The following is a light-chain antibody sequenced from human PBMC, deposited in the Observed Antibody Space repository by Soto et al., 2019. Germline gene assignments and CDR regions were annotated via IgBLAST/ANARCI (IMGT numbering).Light chain of an antibody. V-gene: IGKV3-20*01. Sequence: EIVLTQSPGTLSLSPGEGATLSCRASQAVDNNFLAWYQQRPGQAPRLLIYASSRRATGIPDRFSGSGSGADFTLTISRVGTEDIAVYFCHQYYSSITFGGGTKGEVK. J-gene: IGKJ4*01. CDR3: HQYYSSIT. CDR1: QAVDNNF. CDR2: ASS.